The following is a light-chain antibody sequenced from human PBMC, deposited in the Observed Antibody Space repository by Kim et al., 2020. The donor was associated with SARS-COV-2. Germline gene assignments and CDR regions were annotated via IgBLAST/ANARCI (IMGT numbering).Light chain of an antibody. V-gene: IGLV3-25*02. CDR3: QSADSSGTYVV. J-gene: IGLJ2*01. CDR2: KDS. CDR1: ALPKQY. Sequence: SSELTQPPSVSVSPGQTARITCSGDALPKQYAYWYQQKPGQAPVLVIYKDSERPSGIPERFSGSSSGTTVTLTISGVQAEEEADYYCQSADSSGTYVVFGGGTQLTVL.